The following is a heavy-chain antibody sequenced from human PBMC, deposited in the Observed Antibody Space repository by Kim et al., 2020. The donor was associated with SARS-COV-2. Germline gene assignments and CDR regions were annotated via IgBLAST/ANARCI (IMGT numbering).Heavy chain of an antibody. Sequence: GGSLRLSCAASGFTFSSYWMSWVRQAPGKGLEWVANIKQDGSEKYYVDSVKGRFTISRDNAKNSLYLQMNSLRAEDTAVYYCARDRVVDFWGGDAFDIWGQGTMVTVSS. D-gene: IGHD3-3*01. CDR3: ARDRVVDFWGGDAFDI. CDR1: GFTFSSYW. J-gene: IGHJ3*02. V-gene: IGHV3-7*01. CDR2: IKQDGSEK.